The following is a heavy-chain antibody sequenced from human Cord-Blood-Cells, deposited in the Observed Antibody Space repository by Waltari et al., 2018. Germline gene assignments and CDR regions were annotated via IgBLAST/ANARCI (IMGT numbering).Heavy chain of an antibody. CDR2: FRSKANGYPT. CDR3: TRHLRGYDVPFDY. V-gene: IGHV3-73*02. Sequence: EVQLVESGGGLVQPGGSLELSCAASGFTFSGSAMHWVRQASGKGREWVGRFRSKANGYPTAYAASVKGRFTISRDDSKNTAFLQMNSLKTEDTAVYYCTRHLRGYDVPFDYWGQGTLVTVSS. D-gene: IGHD5-12*01. J-gene: IGHJ4*02. CDR1: GFTFSGSA.